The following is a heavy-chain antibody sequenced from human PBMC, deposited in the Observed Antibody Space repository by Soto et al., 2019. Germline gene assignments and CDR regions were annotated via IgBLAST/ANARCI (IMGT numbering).Heavy chain of an antibody. J-gene: IGHJ6*02. D-gene: IGHD1-1*01. CDR2: MSPNSGAT. CDR3: ARGVDAGVDV. V-gene: IGHV1-8*01. CDR1: GYTFTTYD. Sequence: ASLKVSCKASGYTFTTYDIYWVRQATGQGLEWMGWMSPNSGATGYAQKFQGRVTMTRDTSISTAYMELSNLRSEDTAIYYCARGVDAGVDVWGQGTTVTVSS.